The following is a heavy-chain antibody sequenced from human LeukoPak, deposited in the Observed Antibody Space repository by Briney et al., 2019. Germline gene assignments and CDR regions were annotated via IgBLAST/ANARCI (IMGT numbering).Heavy chain of an antibody. J-gene: IGHJ3*02. CDR2: IKQDGSEK. D-gene: IGHD3-10*01. V-gene: IGHV3-7*01. CDR3: ARDGITMVRGVTAFDI. Sequence: PGESLRLPCAASGFTFTTYWMNWVRQAPGKGLEWVAMIKQDGSEKYYVDSVKGRFTISRDNAKNSLYVQLNSLRVEDTAVYYCARDGITMVRGVTAFDIWGQGTMVTVSS. CDR1: GFTFTTYW.